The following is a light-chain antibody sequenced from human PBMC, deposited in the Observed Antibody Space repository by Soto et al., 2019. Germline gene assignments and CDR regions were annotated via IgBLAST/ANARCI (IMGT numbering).Light chain of an antibody. CDR1: QSVKTF. CDR2: DAS. CDR3: QHRNNRPFS. Sequence: ILLTQSPCTLSLSPGERATLSCRAGQSVKTFLVWYQQRAGQAPRLLIYDASYRATGIPARFSGSGSGTDFTLTISSLEPEDFAVYYCQHRNNRPFSFGPGTKVDI. V-gene: IGKV3-11*01. J-gene: IGKJ3*01.